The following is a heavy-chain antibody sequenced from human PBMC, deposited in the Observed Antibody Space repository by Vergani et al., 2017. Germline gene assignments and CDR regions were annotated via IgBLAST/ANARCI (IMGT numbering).Heavy chain of an antibody. CDR3: ARIRNHYYYMDV. V-gene: IGHV4-59*01. D-gene: IGHD3-3*01. CDR2: IYYSGST. J-gene: IGHJ6*03. Sequence: QVQLQESGPGLVKPSETLSLTCTVSGGSISSYYWSWIRQPPGKGLEWIGYIYYSGSTNYNPSLKRRVTISVDTSKNQFSLKLSSVTAADTAVYYCARIRNHYYYMDVWGKGTTVTVSS. CDR1: GGSISSYY.